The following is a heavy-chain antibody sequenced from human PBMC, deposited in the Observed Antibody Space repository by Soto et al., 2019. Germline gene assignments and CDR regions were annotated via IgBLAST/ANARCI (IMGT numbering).Heavy chain of an antibody. V-gene: IGHV4-31*03. CDR1: GGSISSGGYY. CDR3: ARVFLGGRGGMDV. Sequence: SETLSLTCTVSGGSISSGGYYWSWIRQHPGKGLEWIGYIYYSGSTYYNPSLKSRVTISVGTSKNQFSLKLSSVTAADTAVYYCARVFLGGRGGMDVWGQGTTVTVSS. D-gene: IGHD1-26*01. J-gene: IGHJ6*02. CDR2: IYYSGST.